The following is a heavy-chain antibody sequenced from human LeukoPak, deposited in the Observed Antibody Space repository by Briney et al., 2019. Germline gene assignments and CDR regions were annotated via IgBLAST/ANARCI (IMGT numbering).Heavy chain of an antibody. J-gene: IGHJ4*02. D-gene: IGHD1-26*01. CDR2: TYYRSKWYN. V-gene: IGHV6-1*01. CDR3: ARGKWELVREAFDH. Sequence: SQTLSLTCAISGDSVSSNSVAWNWIRQSPSRGLEWLGRTYYRSKWYNDYAVSVKSRITINPDTSKNQFSLQLNSVTPEDTAVYYCARGKWELVREAFDHWGQGTLVTVSS. CDR1: GDSVSSNSVA.